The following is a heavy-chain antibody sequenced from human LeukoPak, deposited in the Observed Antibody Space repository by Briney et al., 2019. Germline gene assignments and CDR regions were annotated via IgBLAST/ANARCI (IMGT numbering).Heavy chain of an antibody. CDR2: IYYSGST. J-gene: IGHJ4*02. CDR3: ARGWPRFDY. D-gene: IGHD3-3*01. CDR1: GGSISNYY. Sequence: PSETLSLTCTVSGGSISNYYWSWIRQPPGKGLEWIGYIYYSGSTNYNPSLKSRVTISIDTSRNQFSLNLISVTAADTAVYYCARGWPRFDYWGQGTRVTVSS. V-gene: IGHV4-59*01.